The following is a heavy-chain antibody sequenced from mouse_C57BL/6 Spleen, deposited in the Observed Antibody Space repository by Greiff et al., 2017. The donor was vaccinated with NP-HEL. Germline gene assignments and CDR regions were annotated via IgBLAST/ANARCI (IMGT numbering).Heavy chain of an antibody. CDR3: ARDSDYYGSSYGY. Sequence: VQLQQPGAELVKPGASVKLSCKASGYTFTSYWMHWVKQRPGQGLEWIGMIHPTSGSTNYNEKFKSKATLTVDKSSSTAYMQLSSLTSEDSAVYYCARDSDYYGSSYGYWGQGTTLTVSS. D-gene: IGHD1-1*01. CDR1: GYTFTSYW. J-gene: IGHJ2*01. CDR2: IHPTSGST. V-gene: IGHV1-64*01.